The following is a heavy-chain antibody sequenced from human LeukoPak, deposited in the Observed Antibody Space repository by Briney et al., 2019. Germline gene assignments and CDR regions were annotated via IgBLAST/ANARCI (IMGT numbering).Heavy chain of an antibody. D-gene: IGHD3-3*01. J-gene: IGHJ6*02. CDR3: ARAVYYDFWSGYGYGMDV. Sequence: PSQTLSLTCAVYGGSFSGYYWSWIRQPPGKGLEWIGEINHSGSTNYNPSLKSRVTISVDTSKNQFSLKLSSVTAADTAVYYCARAVYYDFWSGYGYGMDVWGQGTTVTVSS. CDR2: INHSGST. CDR1: GGSFSGYY. V-gene: IGHV4-34*01.